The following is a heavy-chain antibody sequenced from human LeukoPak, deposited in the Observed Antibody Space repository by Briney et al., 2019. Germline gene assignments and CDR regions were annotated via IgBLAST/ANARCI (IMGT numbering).Heavy chain of an antibody. D-gene: IGHD6-19*01. CDR2: ITGSGSTI. CDR1: GFTFSDYN. V-gene: IGHV3-48*01. CDR3: ARPTSSGWYSH. J-gene: IGHJ4*03. Sequence: GGSLRLSCAASGFTFSDYNMNWVRQAPGKGLEWVSYITGSGSTIFYADSVKGRFTISRDNVKNSLYLQMNSLRAEDTAVYYCARPTSSGWYSHWGQGTVVTVSS.